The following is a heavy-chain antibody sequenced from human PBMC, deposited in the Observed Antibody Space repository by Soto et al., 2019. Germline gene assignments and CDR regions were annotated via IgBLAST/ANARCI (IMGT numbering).Heavy chain of an antibody. CDR1: GFTFSSYW. CDR3: AKAPLGIAAAGIDY. V-gene: IGHV3-7*05. J-gene: IGHJ4*02. Sequence: EVQLVESGGGLVQPGGSLRLSCAASGFTFSSYWMSWVRQAPGKGLEWVANIKQDGSEKYYVDSVKGRFTISRDNAKNSLYLQMKSLRAEDTAVYYCAKAPLGIAAAGIDYWGQGTLVTVSS. D-gene: IGHD6-13*01. CDR2: IKQDGSEK.